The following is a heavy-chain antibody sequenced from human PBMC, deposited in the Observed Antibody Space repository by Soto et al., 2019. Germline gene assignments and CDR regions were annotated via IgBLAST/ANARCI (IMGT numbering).Heavy chain of an antibody. CDR3: ARVDIVATITAGYYYGMDV. V-gene: IGHV1-18*01. D-gene: IGHD5-12*01. CDR1: GYTFTSYG. CDR2: ISAYNGNT. J-gene: IGHJ6*02. Sequence: QVQLVQSGAEVKKPGASVKVSCKASGYTFTSYGISWVRQAPGQGLEWMGWISAYNGNTNYAQKLQGRVTMTTDTSTSTAYMELRSPRSDDTAVYYCARVDIVATITAGYYYGMDVWGQGTTVTVSS.